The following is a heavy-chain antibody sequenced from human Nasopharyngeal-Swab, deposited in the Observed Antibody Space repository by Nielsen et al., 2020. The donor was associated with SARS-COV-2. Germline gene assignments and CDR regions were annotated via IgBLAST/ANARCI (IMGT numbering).Heavy chain of an antibody. D-gene: IGHD3-10*01. CDR2: ISYDGGNK. J-gene: IGHJ4*02. CDR3: ARDWIGNFDY. V-gene: IGHV3-30*04. Sequence: VRQAPGKGLEWVAVISYDGGNKYYADSVKGRFTISRDNSKNTLYLQMNSLRAEDTAVYYCARDWIGNFDYWGQGTRVTVSS.